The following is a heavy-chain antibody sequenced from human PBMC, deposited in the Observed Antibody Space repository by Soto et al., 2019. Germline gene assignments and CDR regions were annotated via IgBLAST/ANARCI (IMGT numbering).Heavy chain of an antibody. CDR1: GGTFSSYA. J-gene: IGHJ3*02. CDR2: IIPIFGTA. CDR3: AHKAELRYHAFDI. V-gene: IGHV1-69*13. Sequence: GASVKVSGKASGGTFSSYAISWVRQAPGQGLEWMGGIIPIFGTANYAQKFQGRVTITADESTSTAYMELSSLRSEDTAVYYCAHKAELRYHAFDIWGQGTMVTVSS. D-gene: IGHD1-7*01.